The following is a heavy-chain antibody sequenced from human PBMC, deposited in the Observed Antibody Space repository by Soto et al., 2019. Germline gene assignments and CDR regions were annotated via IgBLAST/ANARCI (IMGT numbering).Heavy chain of an antibody. Sequence: GGSLRLSCAGSGFIFSDYYMSWIRQAPGKGLEWVSYISSSGTTIYYADSVKGRFTISRDNAKNSLFLQMNSLRAEDTAVYYCARLLGSCSSTICYAPDYWGQGTLVTVSS. CDR1: GFIFSDYY. CDR3: ARLLGSCSSTICYAPDY. J-gene: IGHJ4*02. CDR2: ISSSGTTI. V-gene: IGHV3-11*01. D-gene: IGHD2-2*01.